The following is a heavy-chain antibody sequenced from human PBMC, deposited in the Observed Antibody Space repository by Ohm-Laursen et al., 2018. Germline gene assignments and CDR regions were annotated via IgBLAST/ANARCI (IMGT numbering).Heavy chain of an antibody. CDR3: AEDPMLTVAYWYFEH. Sequence: SLRLSCAASGFTFTSHAMIWVRQAPGNGLEWVAGVSYSGGTTFYADSLKGRFTISRDNSRNTLYLQMHSLRAEDTAVYYCAEDPMLTVAYWYFEHWGRGTQVTVSS. CDR1: GFTFTSHA. D-gene: IGHD1-20*01. V-gene: IGHV3-23*01. J-gene: IGHJ2*01. CDR2: VSYSGGTT.